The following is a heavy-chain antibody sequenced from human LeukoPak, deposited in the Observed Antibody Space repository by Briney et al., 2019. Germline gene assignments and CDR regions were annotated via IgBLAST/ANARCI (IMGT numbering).Heavy chain of an antibody. CDR1: GYTFTGYY. CDR3: ARALYGDPGWFDP. Sequence: ASVKVSCKASGYTFTGYYMHWVRQAPGQGLEWMGWINPNSGGTNYAQKFRGRVTMTRDTSISTAYMELSRLRSDDTAVYYCARALYGDPGWFDPWGQGTLVTVSS. D-gene: IGHD4-17*01. V-gene: IGHV1-2*02. J-gene: IGHJ5*02. CDR2: INPNSGGT.